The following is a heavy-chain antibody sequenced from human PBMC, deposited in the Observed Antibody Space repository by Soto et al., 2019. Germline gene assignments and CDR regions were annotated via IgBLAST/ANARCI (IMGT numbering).Heavy chain of an antibody. J-gene: IGHJ5*02. CDR1: GGSISSGG. CDR2: IHHSGSS. CDR3: ARGGDITIVGPGCFDP. Sequence: SETLSLTCAVSGGSISSGGAGSGSHQGRAWSGSGIGYIHHSGSSHHNPSLRSGVTISLERSKNQFSLKLSSVTAADTAVYYCARGGDITIVGPGCFDPWAQGTLVTVSS. D-gene: IGHD3-3*01. V-gene: IGHV4-30-2*01.